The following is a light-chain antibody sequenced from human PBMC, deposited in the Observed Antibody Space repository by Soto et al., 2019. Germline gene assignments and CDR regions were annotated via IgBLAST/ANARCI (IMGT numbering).Light chain of an antibody. CDR1: QSVSSNY. J-gene: IGKJ2*01. Sequence: ETVLTQSPGTLSLSPGERATLSCRASQSVSSNYLAWYQQKPGQAPRLLIYGASRRATGIPDRFSGSGSGTDFTLTISSLEPEDFAVYYCQQYAYAAYTFGQGTKLEIK. CDR2: GAS. V-gene: IGKV3-20*01. CDR3: QQYAYAAYT.